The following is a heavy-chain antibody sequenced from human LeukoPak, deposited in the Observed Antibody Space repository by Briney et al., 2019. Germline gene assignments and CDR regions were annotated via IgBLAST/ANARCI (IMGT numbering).Heavy chain of an antibody. D-gene: IGHD3-22*01. Sequence: PSETLSLTCAVYGGSFSGHYWNWIRQTPGKGLEWIGEINHAGATTYNSSLMGRVAISIDSSKNQFSLKLTSVTAADTAVYYCARTLGYYESGGHYQYLDFDFWGRGTLVTVSS. J-gene: IGHJ3*01. CDR3: ARTLGYYESGGHYQYLDFDF. V-gene: IGHV4-34*01. CDR1: GGSFSGHY. CDR2: INHAGAT.